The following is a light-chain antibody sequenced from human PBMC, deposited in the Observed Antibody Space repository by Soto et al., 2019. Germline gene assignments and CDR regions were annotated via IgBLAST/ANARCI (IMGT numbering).Light chain of an antibody. CDR1: SSDIGNYNL. V-gene: IGLV2-23*02. Sequence: QSVLTQPASVSGSPGQSITISCTGTSSDIGNYNLGSWYQQHPGKAPKVMIYEVTKRPSWVSNRFSGSKSGNTASLTISGLQAEDEADYYCCSYAGSSTSYVFGTGTKVTVL. CDR2: EVT. J-gene: IGLJ1*01. CDR3: CSYAGSSTSYV.